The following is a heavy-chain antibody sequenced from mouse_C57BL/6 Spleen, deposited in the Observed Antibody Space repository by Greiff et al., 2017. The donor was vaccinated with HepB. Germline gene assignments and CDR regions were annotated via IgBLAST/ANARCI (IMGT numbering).Heavy chain of an antibody. J-gene: IGHJ4*01. CDR2: IDPANGNT. CDR3: ARNDYYDYGGAMDY. V-gene: IGHV14-3*01. D-gene: IGHD2-4*01. Sequence: EVQLQQSVAELVRPGASVKLSCTASGFNIKNTYMHWVKQRPEQGLEWIGRIDPANGNTKYAPKFQGKATITEDTSANTAYLQLSSLTSEDTAIYYCARNDYYDYGGAMDYWGQGTSVTVSS. CDR1: GFNIKNTY.